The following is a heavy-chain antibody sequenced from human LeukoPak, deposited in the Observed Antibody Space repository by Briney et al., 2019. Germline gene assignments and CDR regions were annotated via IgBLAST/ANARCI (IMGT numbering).Heavy chain of an antibody. J-gene: IGHJ6*04. V-gene: IGHV4-34*01. CDR1: GGSFSGYY. CDR3: ARGRTGMFV. CDR2: INHSGST. Sequence: SETLSLTCAVYGGSFSGYYWSWIRQPPGKGLEWIGEINHSGSTNYNPSLKSRVTISVDTSKNQFSLKLSSVTAADTAVYYCARGRTGMFVWGKGTTVTISS. D-gene: IGHD1-14*01.